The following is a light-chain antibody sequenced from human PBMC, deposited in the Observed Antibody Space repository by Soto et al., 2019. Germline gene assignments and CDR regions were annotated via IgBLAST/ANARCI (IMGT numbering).Light chain of an antibody. CDR1: SGSVSTNYY. Sequence: QTVVTQEPSFSVSPGGTVTLTCGLSSGSVSTNYYPSWHQQTPGQAPRTLIYSTNIRSSGVPNRFSGSILGNKAALTIAGVQADDESDYYCVLYMTSGISVFGGGTQLTVL. J-gene: IGLJ7*01. CDR3: VLYMTSGISV. V-gene: IGLV8-61*01. CDR2: STN.